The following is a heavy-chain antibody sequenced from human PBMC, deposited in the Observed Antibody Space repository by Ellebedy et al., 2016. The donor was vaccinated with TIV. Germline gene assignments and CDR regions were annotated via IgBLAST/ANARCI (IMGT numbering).Heavy chain of an antibody. D-gene: IGHD2-15*01. J-gene: IGHJ6*02. CDR3: ARGWRNYGMDV. Sequence: AASVKVSCKASGYTFTSYAMHWVRQAPGQRLEWMGWINAGNGNTKYSQKFQGRVTITRDTYASTAYMELSSLRSEDTAVYYCARGWRNYGMDVWGQGTTVTVSS. CDR1: GYTFTSYA. V-gene: IGHV1-3*01. CDR2: INAGNGNT.